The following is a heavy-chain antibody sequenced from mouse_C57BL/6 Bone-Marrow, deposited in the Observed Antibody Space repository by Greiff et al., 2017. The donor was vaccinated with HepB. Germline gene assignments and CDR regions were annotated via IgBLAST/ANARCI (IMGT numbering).Heavy chain of an antibody. J-gene: IGHJ3*01. CDR1: GFTFSSYT. D-gene: IGHD2-10*01. Sequence: EVQLQESGGGLVKPGGSLKLSCAASGFTFSSYTMSWVRQTPEKRLEWVATISGGGGNTYYPDSVKGRFTISRDNAKNTLYLQMSSLRSEDTALYYCARHQILLPAWFAYWGQGTLVTVSA. V-gene: IGHV5-9*01. CDR3: ARHQILLPAWFAY. CDR2: ISGGGGNT.